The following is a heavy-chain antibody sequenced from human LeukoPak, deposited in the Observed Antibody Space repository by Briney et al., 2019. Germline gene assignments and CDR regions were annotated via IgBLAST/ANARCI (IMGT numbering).Heavy chain of an antibody. J-gene: IGHJ4*02. V-gene: IGHV1-69*04. CDR1: GGTFSSYA. D-gene: IGHD2-2*03. CDR2: IIPILDIT. Sequence: ASVKVSCKASGGTFSSYAISWVRQAPGQGLEWMGRIIPILDITDYAQKFQGRVTITADKSTSTAYMELSSLRSEDTAVYYCATDRGYCSSTSCSPFDYWGQGTLVTVSS. CDR3: ATDRGYCSSTSCSPFDY.